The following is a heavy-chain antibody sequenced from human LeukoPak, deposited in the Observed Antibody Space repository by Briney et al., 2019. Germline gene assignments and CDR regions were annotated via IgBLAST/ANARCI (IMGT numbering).Heavy chain of an antibody. D-gene: IGHD6-19*01. CDR2: ILEDESKK. V-gene: IGHV3-30*18. J-gene: IGHJ4*02. CDR3: AKGFDSSGAEY. CDR1: GFGFSSYG. Sequence: GGSLRLSCAASGFGFSSYGMHWVRQAPGKGLEWVAVILEDESKKYNADSVNGRFTISRENSKNTLYLQMNSLRAEDTAMYYCAKGFDSSGAEYWGRGTLVTVSS.